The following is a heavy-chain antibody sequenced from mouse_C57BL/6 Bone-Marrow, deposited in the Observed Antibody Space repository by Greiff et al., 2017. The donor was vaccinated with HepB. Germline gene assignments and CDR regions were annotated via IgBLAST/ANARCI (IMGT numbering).Heavy chain of an antibody. CDR3: ARDGSITTVVATNFDY. Sequence: QVQLQQPGAELVKPGASVKLSCKASGYTFTSYWMQWVKQRPGQGLEWIGEIDPSDSYTNYNQKFKGKATLTVDTSSSTAYMQRSSLTSEDSAVYYCARDGSITTVVATNFDYWGQGTTLTVSS. CDR2: IDPSDSYT. J-gene: IGHJ2*01. CDR1: GYTFTSYW. D-gene: IGHD1-1*01. V-gene: IGHV1-50*01.